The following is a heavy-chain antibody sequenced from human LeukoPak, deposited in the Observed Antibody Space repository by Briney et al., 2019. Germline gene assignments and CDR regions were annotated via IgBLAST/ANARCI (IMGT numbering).Heavy chain of an antibody. D-gene: IGHD2-15*01. J-gene: IGHJ4*02. CDR2: IKQDGSEK. CDR3: ASKKWSPTSFDY. Sequence: GGSLRLSCAASGFTFSSYWMSWVRQAPGKGLEWVANIKQDGSEKYYVDSVKGRFTISRDNAKNSLYLQMNSLRAEDTTVYYCASKKWSPTSFDYWGQGTLVTVSS. CDR1: GFTFSSYW. V-gene: IGHV3-7*01.